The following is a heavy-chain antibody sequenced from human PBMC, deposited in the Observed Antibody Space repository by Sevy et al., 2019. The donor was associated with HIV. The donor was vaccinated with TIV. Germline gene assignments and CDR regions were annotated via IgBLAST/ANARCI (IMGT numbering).Heavy chain of an antibody. CDR2: FYSGRST. D-gene: IGHD1-26*01. Sequence: GGSLRLSCAASGFTVSSNYMSWVRQAPGKGLEWVSVFYSGRSTYYAESVKGRFTSSRDNSKNTLYLQMNSLRAEDTAVYYCARVEYSGSYHADYWGQGTLVTVSS. J-gene: IGHJ4*02. CDR3: ARVEYSGSYHADY. V-gene: IGHV3-53*01. CDR1: GFTVSSNY.